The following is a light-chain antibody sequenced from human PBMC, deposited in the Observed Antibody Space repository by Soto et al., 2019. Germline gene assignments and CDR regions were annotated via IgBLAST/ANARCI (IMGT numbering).Light chain of an antibody. Sequence: IAMAPHPATKYVSPVEGAQHYYRAIQSVSSNLAWYQQKPGQAPRLLIYGASTRATGIPARFSGSGSGTEFTLTISSLQSEDFAVYYCQQYNNWPPSITSGQGTRLEIK. CDR2: GAS. J-gene: IGKJ5*01. CDR1: QSVSSN. CDR3: QQYNNWPPSIT. V-gene: IGKV3-15*01.